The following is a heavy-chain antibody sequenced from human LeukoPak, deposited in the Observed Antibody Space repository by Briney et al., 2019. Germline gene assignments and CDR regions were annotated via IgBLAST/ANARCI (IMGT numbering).Heavy chain of an antibody. J-gene: IGHJ6*02. Sequence: GGSLRLSCAASGFTFDDYAMHWVRQAPGKGLEWASGISWNSGSIGYADSVKGRFTISRDNAKNSLYLQMNSLRAEDTALYYCAKDMEYCSGGSCYRRTYYYYGMDVWGQGTTVTVSS. V-gene: IGHV3-9*01. CDR2: ISWNSGSI. CDR3: AKDMEYCSGGSCYRRTYYYYGMDV. D-gene: IGHD2-15*01. CDR1: GFTFDDYA.